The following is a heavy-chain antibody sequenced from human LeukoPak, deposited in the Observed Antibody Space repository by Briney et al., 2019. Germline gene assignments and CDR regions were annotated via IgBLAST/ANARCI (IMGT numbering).Heavy chain of an antibody. CDR3: ARNIVVVPAAMYSRYYYGMDV. D-gene: IGHD2-2*01. Sequence: ASVKVSCKASGYTFTGYYMHWVRQAPGQGLEWMGWINSNRGGTNYAQKFQGRVTMTRDTSISTAYMELSRLRSDDTAVYYCARNIVVVPAAMYSRYYYGMDVWGQGTTVTVSS. CDR1: GYTFTGYY. V-gene: IGHV1-2*02. CDR2: INSNRGGT. J-gene: IGHJ6*02.